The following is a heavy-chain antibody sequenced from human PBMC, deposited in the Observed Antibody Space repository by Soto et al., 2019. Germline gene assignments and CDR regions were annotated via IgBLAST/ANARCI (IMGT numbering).Heavy chain of an antibody. CDR1: GGTFSSYA. J-gene: IGHJ4*02. CDR2: IIPIFGTA. CDR3: ASRLDCISTSCYSD. Sequence: ASVKVSCKASGGTFSSYAISWVRQAPGQGLEWMGGIIPIFGTANYAQKFQGRVTITADESTSTAYMELSSLRSEDTAVYYCASRLDCISTSCYSDWGQGTLVTVSA. D-gene: IGHD2-2*01. V-gene: IGHV1-69*13.